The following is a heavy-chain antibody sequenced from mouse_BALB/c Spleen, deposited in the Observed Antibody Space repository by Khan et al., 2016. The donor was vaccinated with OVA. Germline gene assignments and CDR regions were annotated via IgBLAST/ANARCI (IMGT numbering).Heavy chain of an antibody. Sequence: QVQLKESGPGLVAPSQSLSITCTVSGFSLTSYGVHWVRQPPGKGLEWLVVIWSDGITTYNSTLKSRLSISKDNSKSHVFLKMNSLQTDDTAMYYGARSDFYAMDYWGQGTSVTVSS. J-gene: IGHJ4*01. CDR1: GFSLTSYG. V-gene: IGHV2-6*02. CDR2: IWSDGIT. CDR3: ARSDFYAMDY.